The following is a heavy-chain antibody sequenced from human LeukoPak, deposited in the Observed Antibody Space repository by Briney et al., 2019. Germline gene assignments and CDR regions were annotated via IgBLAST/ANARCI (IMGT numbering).Heavy chain of an antibody. V-gene: IGHV3-30*18. Sequence: GRSLRLSCAASGFTFSSYGMHWVRQAPGKGLEWVAGISYDGSNKYYADSVKGRFTISRDNSKNTLYLQMNSLRAEDTAVYYCAKDADDSSGYYYPDYWGQGTLVTVSS. CDR2: ISYDGSNK. CDR1: GFTFSSYG. J-gene: IGHJ4*02. D-gene: IGHD3-22*01. CDR3: AKDADDSSGYYYPDY.